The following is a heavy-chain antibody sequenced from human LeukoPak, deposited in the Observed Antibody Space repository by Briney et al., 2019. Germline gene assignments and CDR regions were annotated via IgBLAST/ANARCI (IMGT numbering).Heavy chain of an antibody. V-gene: IGHV5-51*01. CDR2: IYTGDSDT. CDR1: GYSFPGYW. J-gene: IGHJ5*02. Sequence: GESLQISCKGSGYSFPGYWIGWVRQMPGKGLEWMGIIYTGDSDTRYSPSFQGQVTISVDKSINTAYLQWSSLKASDTAIYYCARRMKDSSGWYNWFDLWGQGTLVTVSS. D-gene: IGHD6-19*01. CDR3: ARRMKDSSGWYNWFDL.